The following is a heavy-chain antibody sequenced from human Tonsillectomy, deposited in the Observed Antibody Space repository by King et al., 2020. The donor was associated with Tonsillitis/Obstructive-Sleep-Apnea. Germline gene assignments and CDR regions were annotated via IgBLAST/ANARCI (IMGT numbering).Heavy chain of an antibody. J-gene: IGHJ3*02. Sequence: VQLQESGPGLVKPSETLSLTCTVSGGSISSYYWSWIRQPPGKGLEWIGYIYYSGSTNHNPSLKSRVTISVDTSKNQFSLKLSSVTAADTAVYYCARGSTYRDAFDIWGQGTMVTVSS. CDR3: ARGSTYRDAFDI. CDR1: GGSISSYY. D-gene: IGHD4-11*01. CDR2: IYYSGST. V-gene: IGHV4-59*01.